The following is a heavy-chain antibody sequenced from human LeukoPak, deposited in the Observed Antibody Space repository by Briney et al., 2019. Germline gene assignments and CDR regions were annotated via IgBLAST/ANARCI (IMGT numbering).Heavy chain of an antibody. CDR3: ARDVYYDILTGDYYYYMDV. D-gene: IGHD3-9*01. CDR2: ISAYNGNT. Sequence: VASVKVSCKASGYTFTSYGISWVRQAPGQGLEWRGWISAYNGNTNYAQKLQGRVTMTTDTSTSTAYMELRSLRSDDTAVYYCARDVYYDILTGDYYYYMDVWGKGTTVTVSS. V-gene: IGHV1-18*01. CDR1: GYTFTSYG. J-gene: IGHJ6*03.